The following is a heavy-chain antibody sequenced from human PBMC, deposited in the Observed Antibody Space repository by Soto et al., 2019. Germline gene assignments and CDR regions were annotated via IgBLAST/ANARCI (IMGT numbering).Heavy chain of an antibody. Sequence: GESLKISCKGXXXXXTXXXXGWVRQMXXXXLEWMGIIYPGDXXXXXSXXXXGQXXXXXDKSXXTAYLQWSSLKASDTAMYYCXRRIAVTTGYYYYVMDVWGQGTTVTVSS. CDR2: IYPGDXXX. CDR1: XXXXTXXX. CDR3: XRRIAVTTGYYYYVMDV. D-gene: IGHD4-17*01. V-gene: IGHV5-51*01. J-gene: IGHJ6*02.